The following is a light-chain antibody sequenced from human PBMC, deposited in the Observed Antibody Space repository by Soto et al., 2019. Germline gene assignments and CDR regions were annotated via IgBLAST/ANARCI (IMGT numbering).Light chain of an antibody. CDR1: TSNIGSNT. V-gene: IGLV1-44*01. CDR2: YNN. J-gene: IGLJ3*02. Sequence: QSVLTQPPSASGTPGQRVTISCSGTTSNIGSNTVNWYQQLPGTAPKLLIYYNNQRPSGVPDRLSGSKSGTSASLAISGLQSEDEAVYYCAAWDDSLEGMVFGGGTKVTVL. CDR3: AAWDDSLEGMV.